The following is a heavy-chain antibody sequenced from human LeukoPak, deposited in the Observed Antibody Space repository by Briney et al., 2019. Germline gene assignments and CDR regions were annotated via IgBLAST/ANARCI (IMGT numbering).Heavy chain of an antibody. CDR1: GYTFISHF. J-gene: IGHJ6*02. V-gene: IGHV1-46*01. Sequence: ASVKVSCKASGYTFISHFVHWARQAPGQGLEWMGRINPSGGGTTYAQRFQGRVSMTSDTSTNTLYMELNSLTSEDTAVYYCARGAHYFYYYAMDVWGQGTTVTVSS. CDR3: ARGAHYFYYYAMDV. CDR2: INPSGGGT.